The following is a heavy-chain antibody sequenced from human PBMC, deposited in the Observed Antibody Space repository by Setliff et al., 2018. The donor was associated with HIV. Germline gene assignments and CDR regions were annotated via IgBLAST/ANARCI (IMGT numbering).Heavy chain of an antibody. CDR3: ARGARGYSYG. CDR1: GFTFSSYW. J-gene: IGHJ4*02. CDR2: IKQDGSEK. D-gene: IGHD5-18*01. Sequence: PGESLKISCAGSGFTFSSYWMSWVRQAPGKGLEWVANIKQDGSEKYYVESVKGRFTISRDNANNSLYLQMNSLRAEDTAVYYCARGARGYSYGWGQGTLVTVS. V-gene: IGHV3-7*01.